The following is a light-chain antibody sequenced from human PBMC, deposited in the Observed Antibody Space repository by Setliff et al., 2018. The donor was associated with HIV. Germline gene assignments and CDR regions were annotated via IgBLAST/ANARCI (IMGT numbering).Light chain of an antibody. J-gene: IGLJ3*02. V-gene: IGLV1-40*01. CDR3: QSYDSGLRGLV. CDR1: SSNFGAGYD. Sequence: QSVLTQPPSVSGAPGQRVTISCTWSSSNFGAGYDVHWYPQLPGTAPKLLISGTYNRPYGVPDRFSGSKSGNSASLAVTGLQPEDEADYSCQSYDSGLRGLVFGGGTKVTVL. CDR2: GTY.